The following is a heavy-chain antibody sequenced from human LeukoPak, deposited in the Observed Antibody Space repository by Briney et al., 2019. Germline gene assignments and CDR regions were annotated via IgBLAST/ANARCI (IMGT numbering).Heavy chain of an antibody. D-gene: IGHD3-9*01. CDR1: GFSFSSQD. CDR3: TRARISIFCMDV. J-gene: IGHJ6*02. Sequence: GGSLRLSCAASGFSFSSQDMQSGRQAPDKGLEWVALIWYDGSNKYYAESVRGRFTISRDNSKNTLYLQMNSLRAEDTAVCYFTRARISIFCMDVWGQGTTVTVSS. V-gene: IGHV3-33*01. CDR2: IWYDGSNK.